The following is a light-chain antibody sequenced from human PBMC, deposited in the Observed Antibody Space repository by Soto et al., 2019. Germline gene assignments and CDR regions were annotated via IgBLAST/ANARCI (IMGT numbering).Light chain of an antibody. CDR3: QVWDSSLVV. CDR1: NIGSKN. V-gene: IGLV3-9*01. Sequence: SYELTQPLSGSVALGQTARITCGGNNIGSKNVHWYQQKPGQAPVVVIYKDTNRPSGIPERFSGSSSGNTATLTISRAQAGDEADYYCQVWDSSLVVFGGGTKLTVL. CDR2: KDT. J-gene: IGLJ2*01.